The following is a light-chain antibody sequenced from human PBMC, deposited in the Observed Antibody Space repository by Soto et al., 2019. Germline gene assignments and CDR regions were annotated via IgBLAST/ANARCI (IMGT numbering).Light chain of an antibody. Sequence: QSVLTQPPSVSGTPGQAIIISCSGTSSNIGSNSVNWYQQRPGAAPKLLIYSKNQRPSGVPNRFSGSRSGTSASLASSGLQAEDEADYYCGTCNDMLSAYVFGTGTKLTVL. V-gene: IGLV1-44*01. CDR2: SKN. CDR1: SSNIGSNS. J-gene: IGLJ1*01. CDR3: GTCNDMLSAYV.